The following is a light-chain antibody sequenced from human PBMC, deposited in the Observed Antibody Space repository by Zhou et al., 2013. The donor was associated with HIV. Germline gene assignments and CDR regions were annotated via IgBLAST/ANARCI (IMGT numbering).Light chain of an antibody. J-gene: IGKJ1*01. CDR3: QQSYHLXT. CDR1: QNITTY. CDR2: DTS. Sequence: DIQVTQSPSSLSASVGDRVTITCRASQNITTYLSWFQQRLGKAPQLLIFDTSTLQGGVPSRFSGSGSGTHFTLTISNLLPEDSATYFCQQSYHLXTFGQGT. V-gene: IGKV1-39*01.